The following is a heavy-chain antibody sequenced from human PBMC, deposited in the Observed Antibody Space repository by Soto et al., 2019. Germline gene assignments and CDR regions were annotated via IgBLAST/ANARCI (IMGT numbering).Heavy chain of an antibody. Sequence: ASVKVSCKASGGTFSSYAISWVRQAPGQGLEWMGGIIPIFGTANYAQKFQGRVTITADESTSTAYMELSSLRSEDTAVYYCATSSYDSSGYYPTLWDYWGQGTLVTSPQ. V-gene: IGHV1-69*13. CDR2: IIPIFGTA. CDR3: ATSSYDSSGYYPTLWDY. CDR1: GGTFSSYA. J-gene: IGHJ4*02. D-gene: IGHD3-22*01.